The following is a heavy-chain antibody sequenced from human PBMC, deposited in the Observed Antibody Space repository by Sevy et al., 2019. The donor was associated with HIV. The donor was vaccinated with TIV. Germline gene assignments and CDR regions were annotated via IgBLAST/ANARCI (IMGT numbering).Heavy chain of an antibody. CDR1: GFSFKNVW. D-gene: IGHD1-26*01. Sequence: GGSLRLSCAGSGFSFKNVWVTWVRQTPGKGLEWVGHAKRKSDGGSIDYGSPVNGRFTISRDDSKDMLYLQMSSLKTEDTGVYYCATVLGAGAAGAFEIWGQGTMVTVSS. CDR2: AKRKSDGGSI. J-gene: IGHJ3*02. CDR3: ATVLGAGAAGAFEI. V-gene: IGHV3-15*01.